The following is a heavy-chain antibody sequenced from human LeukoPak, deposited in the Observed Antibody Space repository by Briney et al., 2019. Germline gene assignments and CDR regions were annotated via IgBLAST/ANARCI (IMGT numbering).Heavy chain of an antibody. J-gene: IGHJ4*02. Sequence: EASVKVSCKASGYTLTSYGISWVRQAPGQGLEWMGWISAYNGNTNYAQKLQGRVTMTTDTSTSTAYMELRSLRSDDTAVYYCARGLGVYYDTLTPDYWGQGTLVTVSS. CDR1: GYTLTSYG. CDR2: ISAYNGNT. D-gene: IGHD3-22*01. V-gene: IGHV1-18*01. CDR3: ARGLGVYYDTLTPDY.